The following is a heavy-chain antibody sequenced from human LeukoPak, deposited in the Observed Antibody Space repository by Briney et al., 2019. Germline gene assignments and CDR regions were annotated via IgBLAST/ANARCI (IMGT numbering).Heavy chain of an antibody. J-gene: IGHJ4*02. CDR2: IKQDGSEK. V-gene: IGHV3-7*01. CDR3: ASLAYDSSGYEIDYFDY. Sequence: GGSLRLSCAASGFTFSSYGMSWVRQAPGKGLEWVANIKQDGSEKYYVDSVKGRFTIPRDNAKNSLYLQMNSLRAEDTAVYYCASLAYDSSGYEIDYFDYWGQGTLVTVSS. D-gene: IGHD3-22*01. CDR1: GFTFSSYG.